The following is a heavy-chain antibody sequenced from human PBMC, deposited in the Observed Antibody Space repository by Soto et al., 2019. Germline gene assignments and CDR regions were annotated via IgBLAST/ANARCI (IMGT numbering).Heavy chain of an antibody. J-gene: IGHJ3*02. CDR2: ISTSSSTI. CDR3: ARPSFDI. Sequence: EVQLVESGGDLVQPGGSLRLSCAASGFTFSTYSMNWVRQAPGKGLEWVSYISTSSSTIYYADSVKGRFTISRDNARNSLYLQMNSLRAEDTAVYYCARPSFDIWGQGTMVTVSS. CDR1: GFTFSTYS. V-gene: IGHV3-48*01.